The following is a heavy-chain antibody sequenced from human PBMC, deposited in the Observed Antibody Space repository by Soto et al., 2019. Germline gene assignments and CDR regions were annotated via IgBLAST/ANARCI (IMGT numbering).Heavy chain of an antibody. CDR2: IKTKTQGETT. CDR3: TTGSVEGY. V-gene: IGHV3-15*07. CDR1: GFTISSAW. D-gene: IGHD1-26*01. Sequence: EVQLVESGGGLVKPGGSLRLSCAASGFTISSAWMNWVRQAPGKGLEWVGRIKTKTQGETTDYAAPVKGRFTISRDDSENTPSLQMNSLRIEDTAVYYCTTGSVEGYWGQGTLVTVSS. J-gene: IGHJ4*02.